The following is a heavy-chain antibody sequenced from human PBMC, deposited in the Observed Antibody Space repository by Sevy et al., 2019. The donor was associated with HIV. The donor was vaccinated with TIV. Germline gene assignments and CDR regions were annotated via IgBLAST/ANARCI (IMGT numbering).Heavy chain of an antibody. CDR1: GFTFSSYG. CDR3: AKDGGGGWGYGMDV. Sequence: GGSLRLSCAASGFTFSSYGMHWVRQAPGKGLEWVAVISYDGSNKDYAHSVKGRFTISRDNSKNTLYLQMNSLRAEDTAVYYCAKDGGGGWGYGMDVWGQGTTVTVSS. J-gene: IGHJ6*02. D-gene: IGHD3-16*01. CDR2: ISYDGSNK. V-gene: IGHV3-30*18.